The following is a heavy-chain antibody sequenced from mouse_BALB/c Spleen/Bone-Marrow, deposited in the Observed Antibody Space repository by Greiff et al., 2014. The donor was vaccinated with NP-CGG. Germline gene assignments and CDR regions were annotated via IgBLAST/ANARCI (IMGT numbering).Heavy chain of an antibody. Sequence: EVKLVESGGGLVQPGGSLKLSCAASGFTFSSYGMSWVRQTPDKRLELVATINSNGGSTYYPDSVKGRFTISRGNAKNTLYLQMSSLKSEDTAMYHCARDYDYDYWGQGTTLTVSS. CDR1: GFTFSSYG. J-gene: IGHJ2*01. CDR3: ARDYDYDY. D-gene: IGHD2-4*01. CDR2: INSNGGST. V-gene: IGHV5-6-3*01.